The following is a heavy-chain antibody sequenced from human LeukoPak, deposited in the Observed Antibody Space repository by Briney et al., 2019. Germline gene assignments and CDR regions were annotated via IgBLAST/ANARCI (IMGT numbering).Heavy chain of an antibody. J-gene: IGHJ3*02. V-gene: IGHV3-7*01. CDR3: ARAGAAAGIGAFDI. D-gene: IGHD6-13*01. Sequence: GGSLRLSCAASGFTFSSYWMSWVRQAPGKGLEWVANIKQDGSEKYYVDSVKGRFTISRDNAKNSLYLQMNSLRAEDTAVYYCARAGAAAGIGAFDIWGQGTMVTVSS. CDR1: GFTFSSYW. CDR2: IKQDGSEK.